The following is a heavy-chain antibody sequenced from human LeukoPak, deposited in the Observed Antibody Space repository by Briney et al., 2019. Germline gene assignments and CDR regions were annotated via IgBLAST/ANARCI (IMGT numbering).Heavy chain of an antibody. J-gene: IGHJ4*02. CDR2: IWYDGSNK. V-gene: IGHV3-33*01. CDR1: GFTFSSYG. CDR3: ASTSGWYEPIDY. Sequence: GRSLRLSCAASGFTFSSYGMHWVRQAPGKGLEWVAVIWYDGSNKYYADSVKGRFTISRDNSKNTLYLQMNSLRAEDTAVYYCASTSGWYEPIDYWGQGTLVTVSS. D-gene: IGHD6-19*01.